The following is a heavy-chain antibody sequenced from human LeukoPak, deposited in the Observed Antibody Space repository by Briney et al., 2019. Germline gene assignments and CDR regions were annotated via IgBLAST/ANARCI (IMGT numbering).Heavy chain of an antibody. CDR3: ARVHYDYVWGSYRHFDY. Sequence: GGSLRLSCAASRFTFSTYAMSWVRQAPGKGLEWVSAISGSGGSTYYADSVKGRFTISRDNSKNTLYLQMNSLRAEDTAVYYCARVHYDYVWGSYRHFDYWGQGTLVTVSS. D-gene: IGHD3-16*02. J-gene: IGHJ4*02. CDR2: ISGSGGST. V-gene: IGHV3-23*01. CDR1: RFTFSTYA.